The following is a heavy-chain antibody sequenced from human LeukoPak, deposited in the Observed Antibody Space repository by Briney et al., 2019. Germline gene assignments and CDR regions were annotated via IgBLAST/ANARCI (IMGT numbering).Heavy chain of an antibody. CDR3: ARDSQCYDSSGLRMVDYFDY. V-gene: IGHV4-4*07. D-gene: IGHD3-22*01. Sequence: LETLSLTRTLSLGSIRRYYWSSIPQPAGTGLGWIWRIYTSGSTNYNPSLKSRVSMSVDTSKNQFSLKLSSVTAADTAVYYCARDSQCYDSSGLRMVDYFDYWGQGTLVTVSS. CDR2: IYTSGST. CDR1: LGSIRRYY. J-gene: IGHJ4*02.